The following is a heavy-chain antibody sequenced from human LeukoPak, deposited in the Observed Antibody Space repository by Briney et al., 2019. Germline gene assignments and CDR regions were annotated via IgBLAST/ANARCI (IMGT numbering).Heavy chain of an antibody. Sequence: GESLKISCNGSGYXFTRYWICWVRQMPGKGLEWMGRIDPDDSDTRYRPSFQGQVTISADKSISTAYLQWSSLKASDTAMYYSARLAVDYSNYVGWFDPWGQGTLVTVSS. D-gene: IGHD4-11*01. CDR3: ARLAVDYSNYVGWFDP. CDR2: IDPDDSDT. V-gene: IGHV5-51*01. CDR1: GYXFTRYW. J-gene: IGHJ5*02.